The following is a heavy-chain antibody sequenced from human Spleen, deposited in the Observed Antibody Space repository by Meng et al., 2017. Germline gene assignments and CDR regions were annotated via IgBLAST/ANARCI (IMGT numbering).Heavy chain of an antibody. D-gene: IGHD3-10*01. V-gene: IGHV1-18*01. CDR2: LGAHDGDT. J-gene: IGHJ4*02. CDR1: DYTFTGYG. Sequence: QVHLVQSGPEVKKSGASVKVSCKASDYTFTGYGVSWVRQAPGQGLEWMAWLGAHDGDTSHAPKFQGRVTVSADRPTATAYMELRSLRSDDTAVYYCARGTPGRSYSDYWGQGTLVTVSS. CDR3: ARGTPGRSYSDY.